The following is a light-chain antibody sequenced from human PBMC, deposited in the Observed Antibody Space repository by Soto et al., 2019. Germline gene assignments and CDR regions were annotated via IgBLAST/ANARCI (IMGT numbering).Light chain of an antibody. Sequence: EIVLTQSPATLSVSPGESATLSCRASQNVNIALVWYQQKPGQAPKVLMFSASARETGIPARFSGGGSETEFTLTISSLQPADSAVYYCQQYNTWPFTFGPGTKVDIK. CDR3: QQYNTWPFT. CDR1: QNVNIA. CDR2: SAS. J-gene: IGKJ3*01. V-gene: IGKV3D-15*01.